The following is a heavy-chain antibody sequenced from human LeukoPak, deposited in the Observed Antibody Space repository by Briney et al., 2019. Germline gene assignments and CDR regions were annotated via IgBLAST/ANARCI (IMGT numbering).Heavy chain of an antibody. V-gene: IGHV3-64*01. CDR1: GFTFSSYA. Sequence: GGSLRLSRAASGFTFSSYAMHWVRQAPGKGLEYVSGINSNGGSTYYANSVTGRFTISRDNSRNTLFLQMGSLRPEDMGVYYCARVMIRGGWNIDHWGQGTLVTVSS. J-gene: IGHJ4*02. D-gene: IGHD6-19*01. CDR2: INSNGGST. CDR3: ARVMIRGGWNIDH.